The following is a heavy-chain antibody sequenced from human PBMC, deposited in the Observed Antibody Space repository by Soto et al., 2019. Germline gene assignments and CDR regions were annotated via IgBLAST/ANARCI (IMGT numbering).Heavy chain of an antibody. Sequence: QVQLVESGGGVVQPGRSLRLSCAASGFTFSSYGMHWVRQAPGKGLEWVAVIWYDGSNKYYADSVKGRFTISRDNSKNTLYLQMNSLRAEETAVYYCARVDGQWLVLGAFDIWGQGTMVTVSS. J-gene: IGHJ3*02. CDR2: IWYDGSNK. CDR1: GFTFSSYG. CDR3: ARVDGQWLVLGAFDI. V-gene: IGHV3-33*01. D-gene: IGHD6-19*01.